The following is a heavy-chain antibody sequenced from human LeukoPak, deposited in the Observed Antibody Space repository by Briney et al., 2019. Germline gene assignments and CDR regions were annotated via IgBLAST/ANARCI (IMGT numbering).Heavy chain of an antibody. D-gene: IGHD3-16*01. CDR3: ARDVGDEGNY. CDR1: GFTVSSNY. CDR2: IYSGGST. Sequence: PGGSLRLSCAASGFTVSSNYMSWVRQAPGKGLEWVSVIYSGGSTYYADSVKGRFTISGDSSKNTLYLQMSSLRTADTAVYYCARDVGDEGNYWGQGTLVTVSS. J-gene: IGHJ4*02. V-gene: IGHV3-53*01.